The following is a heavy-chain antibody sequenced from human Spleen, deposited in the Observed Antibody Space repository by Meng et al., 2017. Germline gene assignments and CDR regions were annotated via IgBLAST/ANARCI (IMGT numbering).Heavy chain of an antibody. CDR2: IGHSGFT. CDR1: GGSISTSGYY. D-gene: IGHD6-19*01. CDR3: VRSSGWVKTGFDP. V-gene: IGHV4-39*01. Sequence: QPQLQESGPGLVRPSAALSFNCSVSGGSISTSGYYWGWIRQPPGKGREWIGSIGHSGFTYYTPSLKSRVTVSIDTSRNQFSLWLTSVTAADTAVYYCVRSSGWVKTGFDPWGQGTLVTVSS. J-gene: IGHJ5*02.